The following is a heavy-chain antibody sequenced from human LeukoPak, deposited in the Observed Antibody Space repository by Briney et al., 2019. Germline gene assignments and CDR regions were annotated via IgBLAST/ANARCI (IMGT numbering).Heavy chain of an antibody. J-gene: IGHJ4*02. D-gene: IGHD1-26*01. CDR1: GFSFSDYS. CDR2: ISGNSFHI. CDR3: ASGTIVGARGADN. V-gene: IGHV3-21*01. Sequence: PGGSLRLSCAASGFSFSDYSMTWVRQAPGKALEWVSSISGNSFHIFYADSVEGRFTISRDNAYKSLYLQLNSLRAEDTAVYYCASGTIVGARGADNWGQGTLVTVSS.